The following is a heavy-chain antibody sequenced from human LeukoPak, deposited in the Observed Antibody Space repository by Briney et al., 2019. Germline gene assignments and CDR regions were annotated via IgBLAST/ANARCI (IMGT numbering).Heavy chain of an antibody. CDR2: ISGSGGST. J-gene: IGHJ4*02. Sequence: GGSLRLACAASGFTFSSYAMSWVRQAPGKGLEWVSAISGSGGSTYYADSVKGRFTISRDNSKNTLYLQMNSLRAEDTAVYYCAKGPSSGWYYFDYWGQGTLVTVSS. D-gene: IGHD6-19*01. CDR1: GFTFSSYA. CDR3: AKGPSSGWYYFDY. V-gene: IGHV3-23*01.